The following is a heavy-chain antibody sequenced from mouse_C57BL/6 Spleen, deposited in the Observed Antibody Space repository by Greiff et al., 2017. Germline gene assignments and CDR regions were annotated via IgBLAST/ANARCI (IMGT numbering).Heavy chain of an antibody. CDR1: GYTFTSYW. CDR3: ARYSSGYVAWFAY. J-gene: IGHJ3*01. Sequence: QVQLQQPGTELVKPGASVKLSCKASGYTFTSYWMHWVKQRPGQGLEWIGNNNPSNGGTNYNEKFKSKATLTVDKSSSTAYMQLSSLTSEDSAVYYCARYSSGYVAWFAYWGQGTLVTVSA. V-gene: IGHV1-53*01. CDR2: NNPSNGGT. D-gene: IGHD3-2*02.